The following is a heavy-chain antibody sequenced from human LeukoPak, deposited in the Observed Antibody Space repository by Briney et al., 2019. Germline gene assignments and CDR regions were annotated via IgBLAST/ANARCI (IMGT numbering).Heavy chain of an antibody. Sequence: GESLKISCKGSGYSFTTYWILWVRQMPGKGLEWMGIIYPGDSDSRYSPSFQGRVTISADKSVSTAYLQWSSLKASDTAMYYCARRSSPTGGIDYWGQGTLVTVSS. D-gene: IGHD2-2*01. CDR3: ARRSSPTGGIDY. CDR1: GYSFTTYW. V-gene: IGHV5-51*01. CDR2: IYPGDSDS. J-gene: IGHJ4*02.